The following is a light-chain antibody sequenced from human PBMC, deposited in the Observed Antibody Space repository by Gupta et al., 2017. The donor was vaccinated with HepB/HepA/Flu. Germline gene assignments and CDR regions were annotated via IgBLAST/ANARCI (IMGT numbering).Light chain of an antibody. J-gene: IGKJ4*01. CDR3: QQCSDLPLT. CDR1: QDIINS. Sequence: DIQLPQSPSSLSVFVGDRVTITCQASQDIINSVSWYQQKPGKAPKLLIYDASHLETGVPSRFSGSGSGTDFTFAINNLQPEDIAIYFCQQCSDLPLTFGGGTQVEIK. CDR2: DAS. V-gene: IGKV1-33*01.